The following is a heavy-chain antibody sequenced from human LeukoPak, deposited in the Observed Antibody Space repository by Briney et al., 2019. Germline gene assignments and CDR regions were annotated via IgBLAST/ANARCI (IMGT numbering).Heavy chain of an antibody. CDR3: ARDLRQWLVLGGY. CDR2: INPSGGST. J-gene: IGHJ4*02. CDR1: GYTFTTYY. V-gene: IGHV1-46*01. D-gene: IGHD6-19*01. Sequence: SVKVSCKASGYTFTTYYIHWVRQAPGQGLEWMGIINPSGGSTSYAQNFQGRVTMTRDTSTSTAYMELRSLRSDDTAVYYCARDLRQWLVLGGYWGQGTLVTVSS.